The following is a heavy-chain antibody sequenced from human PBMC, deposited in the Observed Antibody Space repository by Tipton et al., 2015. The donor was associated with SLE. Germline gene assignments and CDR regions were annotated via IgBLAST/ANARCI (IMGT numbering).Heavy chain of an antibody. V-gene: IGHV4-39*07. CDR2: IYYSGST. Sequence: GLVKPSETLSLTCTVSGGSISSSNYYWGWIRQPPGKGLEWIGSIYYSGSTYYNPFLKSRVSISVDTSKNQFFLNLHSVTAADTAVYYCARGGASVLIRNCYFDYWGQGSLVTVSS. CDR1: GGSISSSNYY. J-gene: IGHJ4*01. D-gene: IGHD2-8*01. CDR3: ARGGASVLIRNCYFDY.